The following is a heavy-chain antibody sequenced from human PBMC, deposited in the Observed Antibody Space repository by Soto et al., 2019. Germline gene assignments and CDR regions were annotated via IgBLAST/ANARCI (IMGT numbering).Heavy chain of an antibody. Sequence: SETLSLTCTVSGGSISSSSYYWGWIRQPPGKGLEWIGSIYYSGSTYYNQSLKSQVTISVDTSKNKYSLKLSTVTAADTVVYYCARHLVEAMNYYYYYGMDVWGQGTTVTVSS. CDR2: IYYSGST. J-gene: IGHJ6*02. CDR3: ARHLVEAMNYYYYYGMDV. CDR1: GGSISSSSYY. V-gene: IGHV4-39*01. D-gene: IGHD2-2*01.